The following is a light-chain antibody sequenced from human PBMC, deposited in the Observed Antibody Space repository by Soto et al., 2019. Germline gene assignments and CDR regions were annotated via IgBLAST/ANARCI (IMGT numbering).Light chain of an antibody. CDR2: GAS. V-gene: IGKV3-20*01. CDR3: QQYNNWPWT. Sequence: EIVLTQSPGTLSLSPGERATLSCRASQSVSNNYLAWYQQKPGQAPRLLIYGASNRATGIPDRFSGSGSGTDFTLTISSLQSEDFAVDFCQQYNNWPWTFGQGTKV. CDR1: QSVSNNY. J-gene: IGKJ1*01.